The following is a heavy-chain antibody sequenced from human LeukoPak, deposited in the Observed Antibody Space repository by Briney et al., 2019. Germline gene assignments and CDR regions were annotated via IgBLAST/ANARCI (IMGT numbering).Heavy chain of an antibody. D-gene: IGHD1-26*01. V-gene: IGHV4-34*01. CDR2: INHSGST. Sequence: SETLSLTCAVSGGSFSGYYWTWIRQPPGKGLEGIGEINHSGSTNYNPSLKSRVTISVDTSKNQFSLKLSSVTAADTAVYYCARGSTVTRGAVDYWGQGTLVTVSS. CDR3: ARGSTVTRGAVDY. J-gene: IGHJ4*02. CDR1: GGSFSGYY.